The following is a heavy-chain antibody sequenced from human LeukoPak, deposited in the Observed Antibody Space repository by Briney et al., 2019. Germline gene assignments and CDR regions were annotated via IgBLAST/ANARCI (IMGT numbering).Heavy chain of an antibody. D-gene: IGHD5-24*01. CDR2: IYSGGST. Sequence: GGSLRLSCAASGFTVSSNYMSWVRQAPGKGLEWVSVIYSGGSTYYADSVKGRFTISRDNSKNTLHLQMNSLRAEDTAVYFCARVKMEQRYYYYYYMDVWGKGTTVTVSS. J-gene: IGHJ6*03. CDR1: GFTVSSNY. CDR3: ARVKMEQRYYYYYYMDV. V-gene: IGHV3-66*02.